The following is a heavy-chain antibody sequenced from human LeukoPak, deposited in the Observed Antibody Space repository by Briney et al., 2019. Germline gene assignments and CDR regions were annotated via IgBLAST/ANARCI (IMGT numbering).Heavy chain of an antibody. J-gene: IGHJ4*02. CDR3: ARAPYTAMVTH. D-gene: IGHD5-18*01. V-gene: IGHV4-34*01. Sequence: SETLSLTCAVYGGSFSGYCWSWIRQPPGKGLEWIGEINHSGSTNYNPSLKSRVTISVDTSKNQFSLKLSSVTAADTAVYYCARAPYTAMVTHWGQGTLVTVSS. CDR1: GGSFSGYC. CDR2: INHSGST.